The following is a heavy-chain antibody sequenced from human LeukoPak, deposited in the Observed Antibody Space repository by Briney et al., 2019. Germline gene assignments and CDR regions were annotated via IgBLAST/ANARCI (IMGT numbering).Heavy chain of an antibody. CDR2: IYHSGST. CDR3: AREVGVRGAFYYGMDV. D-gene: IGHD3-10*01. V-gene: IGHV4-4*02. J-gene: IGHJ6*02. Sequence: PLETLSLTCAVSGGSINSSNWWSWVRQPPGKGLEWIGEIYHSGSTKYNPSLKSRVTISVDTSKNQFSLKLSSVTAADTAVYYCAREVGVRGAFYYGMDVWGQGTTVTVSS. CDR1: GGSINSSNW.